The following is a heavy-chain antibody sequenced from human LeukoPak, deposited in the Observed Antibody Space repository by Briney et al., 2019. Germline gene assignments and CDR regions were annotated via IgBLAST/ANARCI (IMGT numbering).Heavy chain of an antibody. CDR3: ANAAKELRFLEWYRGYYFDY. D-gene: IGHD3-3*01. CDR2: ISGSGGST. Sequence: GGSLRLSCAASGFTFSSYAMSWVRQAPGKGLEWVSAISGSGGSTYYADSVKGRFTISRDNSKNTLYLQMNSLRAEDTAVYYCANAAKELRFLEWYRGYYFDYWGQGTLVTVSS. J-gene: IGHJ4*02. CDR1: GFTFSSYA. V-gene: IGHV3-23*01.